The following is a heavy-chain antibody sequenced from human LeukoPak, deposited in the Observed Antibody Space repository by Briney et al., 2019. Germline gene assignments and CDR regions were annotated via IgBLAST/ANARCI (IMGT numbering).Heavy chain of an antibody. J-gene: IGHJ4*02. CDR2: IVPILGIA. D-gene: IGHD6-13*01. V-gene: IGHV1-69*04. CDR3: ARGYSRQTCFDY. Sequence: SVKVSCKASGGTFSSYAISWVRQAPGQGLEWMGRIVPILGIANYAQKFQGRVTITADKSTSTAYMELSSLRPEDTAVYYCARGYSRQTCFDYWGQGTLVTVSS. CDR1: GGTFSSYA.